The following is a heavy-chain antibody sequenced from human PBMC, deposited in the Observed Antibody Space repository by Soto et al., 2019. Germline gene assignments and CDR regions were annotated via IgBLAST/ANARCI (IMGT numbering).Heavy chain of an antibody. CDR2: ISYDGSNK. D-gene: IGHD3-16*01. J-gene: IGHJ3*02. V-gene: IGHV3-30-3*01. CDR1: GFTFSSYA. Sequence: QVQLVESGGGVVQPGRSLRLCFAASGFTFSSYAMHWVRQAPGKGLEWVAVISYDGSNKYYADSVKGRFTISRDNSKNTLYLQMNSLRAEDTAVYYCARDYRGKWGGCAFDNWGQGTMVTVSS. CDR3: ARDYRGKWGGCAFDN.